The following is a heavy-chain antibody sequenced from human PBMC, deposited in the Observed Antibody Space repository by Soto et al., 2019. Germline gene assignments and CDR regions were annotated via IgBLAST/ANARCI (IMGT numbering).Heavy chain of an antibody. CDR3: AGDTSGWAGWFDP. Sequence: VQLVESGGGLVQPGGSLRLSCAASGFTFSLYWMHWVRQAPGKGLVWVSRINSDGSGTSYADSVKGRFTISRDNAKNTLYLQMNSLRAEDTAVYYCAGDTSGWAGWFDPWGQGTLVTVSS. CDR1: GFTFSLYW. CDR2: INSDGSGT. D-gene: IGHD6-19*01. V-gene: IGHV3-74*01. J-gene: IGHJ5*02.